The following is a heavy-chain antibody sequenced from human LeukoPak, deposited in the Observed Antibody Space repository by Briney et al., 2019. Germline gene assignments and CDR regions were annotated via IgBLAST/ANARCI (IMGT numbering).Heavy chain of an antibody. V-gene: IGHV4-59*01. CDR1: GGSISSYY. J-gene: IGHJ4*02. D-gene: IGHD3-9*01. Sequence: PSETLSLTCTVSGGSISSYYWSWIRQPPGKGLEWIGYIYYSGSTNYNPSLKSRVTISVDTSKNQFSLKLSSVTAADTAVYYCAGDRYDILTGYYMLDYWGQGTLVTVSS. CDR2: IYYSGST. CDR3: AGDRYDILTGYYMLDY.